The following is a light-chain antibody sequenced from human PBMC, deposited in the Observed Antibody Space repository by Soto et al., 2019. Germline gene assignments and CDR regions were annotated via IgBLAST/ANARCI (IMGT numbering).Light chain of an antibody. CDR2: DAG. CDR3: QPYHTYYT. Sequence: VQMTQSPSTLSASVGARVTISGRASQNVFSRLAWYKPKPGKAPKALIFDAGNLQSGVPPRFSGSGSGTEFTLTISGLKPDDFASDYCQPYHTYYTFGQGTKVDIK. J-gene: IGKJ2*01. V-gene: IGKV1-5*01. CDR1: QNVFSR.